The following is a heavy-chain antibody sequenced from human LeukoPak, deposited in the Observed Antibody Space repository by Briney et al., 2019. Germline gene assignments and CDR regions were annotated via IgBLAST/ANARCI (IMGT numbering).Heavy chain of an antibody. D-gene: IGHD3-3*01. V-gene: IGHV3-33*01. CDR3: ARDARDYDFWSGYYSETNWFDP. J-gene: IGHJ5*02. CDR1: GFTFSSYG. Sequence: PGRSLRLSCAASGFTFSSYGMHWVRQAPGKGLEWVAVIWYDGSNKYYADSVKGRFTISRDNSKNTLYLQMNSLRAEDTAVYYCARDARDYDFWSGYYSETNWFDPWGQGTLVTVSS. CDR2: IWYDGSNK.